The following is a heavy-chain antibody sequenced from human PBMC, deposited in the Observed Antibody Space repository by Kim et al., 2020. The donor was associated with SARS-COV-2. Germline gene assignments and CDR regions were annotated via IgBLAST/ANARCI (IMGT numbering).Heavy chain of an antibody. V-gene: IGHV3-21*01. Sequence: GGSLRLSCAASGFTFSSYSMNWVRQAPGKGLEWVSSISSSSSYIYYADSVKGRFTISRDNAKNSLYLQMNSLRAEDTAVYYCARSNCGSEMATIWYCYYYYGMDVWGQGTTVTVSS. D-gene: IGHD5-12*01. J-gene: IGHJ6*02. CDR2: ISSSSSYI. CDR3: ARSNCGSEMATIWYCYYYYGMDV. CDR1: GFTFSSYS.